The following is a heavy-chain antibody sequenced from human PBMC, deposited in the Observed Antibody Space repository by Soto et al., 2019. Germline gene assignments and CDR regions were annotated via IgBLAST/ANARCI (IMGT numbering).Heavy chain of an antibody. V-gene: IGHV3-30*18. D-gene: IGHD6-6*01. J-gene: IGHJ4*02. Sequence: GGSLRLSCAASGFTFSSYGMHWVRQAPGKGLEWVAVISYDGSNKYYADSVKGRFTISRDNSKNTLYLQMNSLRAEDTAVYYCAKGLTHYSSSSDLDYWGQGTLVTVSS. CDR1: GFTFSSYG. CDR3: AKGLTHYSSSSDLDY. CDR2: ISYDGSNK.